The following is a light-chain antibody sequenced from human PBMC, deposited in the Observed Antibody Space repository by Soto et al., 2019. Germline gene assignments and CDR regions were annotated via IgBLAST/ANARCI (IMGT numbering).Light chain of an antibody. Sequence: DIQMTQSPSSLSESAGDRVTITCRASQGISTYLNWYQQKPGKAPKLLIYAASSLQSGVPSRFSGSGSETDFTLTISSLQPEDFAVYYCQQYNNWPLITFGQGTRLEIK. CDR3: QQYNNWPLIT. J-gene: IGKJ5*01. V-gene: IGKV1-39*01. CDR2: AAS. CDR1: QGISTY.